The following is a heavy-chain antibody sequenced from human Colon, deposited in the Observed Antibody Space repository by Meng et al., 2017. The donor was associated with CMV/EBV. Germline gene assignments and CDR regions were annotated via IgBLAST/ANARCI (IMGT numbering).Heavy chain of an antibody. CDR3: TRYALGATYLFDY. D-gene: IGHD2-2*01. Sequence: VSGGSISSDDHSWSWIRLPPGKGLEWIGYIYYSGSTYYNPSLKSRVTISLDTSKNQFSLKLNSGIATDTAVYYCTRYALGATYLFDYWGQGTLVTVSS. CDR2: IYYSGST. V-gene: IGHV4-30-4*01. J-gene: IGHJ4*02. CDR1: GGSISSDDHS.